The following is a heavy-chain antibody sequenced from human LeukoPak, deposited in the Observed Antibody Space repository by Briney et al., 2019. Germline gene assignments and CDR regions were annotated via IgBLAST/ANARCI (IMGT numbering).Heavy chain of an antibody. J-gene: IGHJ4*02. CDR1: GGSFSGYY. V-gene: IGHV4-34*01. Sequence: SETLSLTCAVYGGSFSGYYWRWIRQPPGKGLEWIGEINHSGSTNYNPSLKSRVTISVDTSKNQFSLKLSSVTAADTAVYYCARGYYYDSSGLLSNFDYWGQGTLVTVSS. D-gene: IGHD3-22*01. CDR2: INHSGST. CDR3: ARGYYYDSSGLLSNFDY.